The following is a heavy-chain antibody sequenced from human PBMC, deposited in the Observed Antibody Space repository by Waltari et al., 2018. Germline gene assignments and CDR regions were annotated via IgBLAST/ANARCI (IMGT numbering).Heavy chain of an antibody. D-gene: IGHD6-13*01. J-gene: IGHJ6*02. Sequence: QVQLVQSGAEVKKPGPSVKVPCKASGGTFSTYAISWARRAPGQGLEWMGGIIPIFGTANYAQKFQSRVTITADESTSTAYMELSSLRSEDTAVYYCARSEAAAGTNYYYGMDVWGQGTTVTVSS. CDR2: IIPIFGTA. CDR3: ARSEAAAGTNYYYGMDV. V-gene: IGHV1-69*01. CDR1: GGTFSTYA.